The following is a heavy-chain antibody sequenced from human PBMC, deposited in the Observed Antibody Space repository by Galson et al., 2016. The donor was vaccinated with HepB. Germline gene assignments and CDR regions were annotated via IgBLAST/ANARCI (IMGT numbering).Heavy chain of an antibody. Sequence: SETLSLTCTVSGDSVSSGNYHWSWIRQPPGKGLEWIGQLSNSGGTNYTPSLNSRVPMSVDTSNNQFSLKLSDVSTADTAVYYRATYRVGEGGRGDWGQGTLVTVSS. J-gene: IGHJ4*02. CDR2: LSNSGGT. CDR1: GDSVSSGNYH. D-gene: IGHD3-3*01. CDR3: ATYRVGEGGRGD. V-gene: IGHV4-61*01.